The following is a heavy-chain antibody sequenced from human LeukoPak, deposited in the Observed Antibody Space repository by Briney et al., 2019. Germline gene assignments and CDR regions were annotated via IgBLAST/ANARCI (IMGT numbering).Heavy chain of an antibody. Sequence: GASVKVSCKASGYTFTSYGISWVRQAPGQGLEWMGCISAYNGNTNYAQKLQGRVTMTTDTSTSTAYMELRSLRSDDTAVYYCAREGVSYYDFWSGYLGDYWGQGTLVTVSS. V-gene: IGHV1-18*01. J-gene: IGHJ4*02. CDR1: GYTFTSYG. CDR2: ISAYNGNT. CDR3: AREGVSYYDFWSGYLGDY. D-gene: IGHD3-3*01.